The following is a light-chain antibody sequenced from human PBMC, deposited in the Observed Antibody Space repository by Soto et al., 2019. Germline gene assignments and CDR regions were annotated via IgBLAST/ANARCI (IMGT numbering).Light chain of an antibody. CDR1: QGISSS. Sequence: IQLTQSPSSLSAFVGDRVTITCRASQGISSSLAWYQQKPGKAPKLLIYAASTLQSGVPSRFSGSGSGTDFTLTISSLQPEDFATYYCQQLNSYPWTFGQGTKVDIK. J-gene: IGKJ1*01. CDR3: QQLNSYPWT. CDR2: AAS. V-gene: IGKV1-9*01.